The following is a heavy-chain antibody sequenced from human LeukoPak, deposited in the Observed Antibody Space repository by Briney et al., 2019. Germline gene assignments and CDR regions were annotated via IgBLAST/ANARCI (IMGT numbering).Heavy chain of an antibody. CDR1: GHTFITYD. V-gene: IGHV1-8*01. CDR3: ARVHRESVNTYYHYGMDV. Sequence: VGSVKVSCMAPGHTFITYDINWVRRASGQGVEWLGLLNPNRGETAFAQKFRGRARLTSHTSMSTCYLKLSGLTAKDRSVYYCARVHRESVNTYYHYGMDVWRQGTSVTVSS. D-gene: IGHD3-10*01. J-gene: IGHJ6*02. CDR2: LNPNRGET.